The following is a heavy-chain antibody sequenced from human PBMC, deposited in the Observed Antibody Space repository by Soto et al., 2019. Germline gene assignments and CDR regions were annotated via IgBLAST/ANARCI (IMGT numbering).Heavy chain of an antibody. V-gene: IGHV6-1*01. J-gene: IGHJ4*02. CDR2: AYYRSRWQY. CDR3: ARDPPVFNSGFDS. D-gene: IGHD1-26*01. Sequence: SQTLSLTCAICGDSVSNNGATWNWIRQSPSRGLEWLGRAYYRSRWQYDYATSVRGRITINPDTSKSQFSLHLSSVTPEDTAVYYCARDPPVFNSGFDSWGQGSLVTV. CDR1: GDSVSNNGAT.